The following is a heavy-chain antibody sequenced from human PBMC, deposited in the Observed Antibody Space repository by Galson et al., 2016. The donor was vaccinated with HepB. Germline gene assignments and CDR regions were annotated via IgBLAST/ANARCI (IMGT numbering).Heavy chain of an antibody. D-gene: IGHD6-19*01. CDR3: ARHHYRSASRTHGFDI. CDR1: GFNFRSYA. J-gene: IGHJ3*02. V-gene: IGHV3-23*01. CDR2: IGGGDGGST. Sequence: SLRLSCAASGFNFRSYAMSWVRQAPGTGLEWVSVIGGGDGGSTYHADSVKGRFAISRDNSKNTLYLQINSLRAEDTAVFYCARHHYRSASRTHGFDIWGQGTMVTVSS.